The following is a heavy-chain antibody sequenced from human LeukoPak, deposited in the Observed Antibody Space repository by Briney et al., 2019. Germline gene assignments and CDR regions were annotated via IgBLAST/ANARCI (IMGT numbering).Heavy chain of an antibody. V-gene: IGHV1-2*02. CDR3: ARRGYYDILSP. CDR1: GYTLTSYG. Sequence: ASVKVSCKASGYTLTSYGISWVRHAPGQGREWMGWISAYSGGTNYAQTCQGRVTMTRDTSIRTAYMELSRLRSDDTAVYYCARRGYYDILSPWGQGTLVTVSS. J-gene: IGHJ5*02. CDR2: ISAYSGGT. D-gene: IGHD3-9*01.